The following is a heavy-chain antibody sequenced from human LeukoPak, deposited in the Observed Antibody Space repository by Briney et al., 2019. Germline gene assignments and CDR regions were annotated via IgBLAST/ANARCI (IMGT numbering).Heavy chain of an antibody. CDR3: ARSGYGSADS. CDR2: ISPRSTYM. J-gene: IGHJ4*02. Sequence: PGGSLRLSCAVSGFTFSGYTMNXVXQTPGKXLEWVSSISPRSTYMYYADSVKGRVTISRDNAKNSLYLQMNSLRAEDTAMYYCARSGYGSADSWGQGTPVTVSS. V-gene: IGHV3-21*01. CDR1: GFTFSGYT. D-gene: IGHD3-10*01.